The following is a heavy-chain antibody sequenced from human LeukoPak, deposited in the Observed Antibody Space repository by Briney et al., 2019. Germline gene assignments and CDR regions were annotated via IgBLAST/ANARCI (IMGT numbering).Heavy chain of an antibody. CDR2: INSDGSST. CDR1: AFTFSSYA. V-gene: IGHV3-74*01. D-gene: IGHD1-26*01. J-gene: IGHJ4*02. CDR3: ARDPAGWELPLDY. Sequence: PGGSLRLSCAASAFTFSSYAMSWVRQAPGKGLVWVSSINSDGSSTRYADSVKGRFTISRDNAKNTLYLQVNSLRAEDTAVYYCARDPAGWELPLDYWGQGTLVTVSS.